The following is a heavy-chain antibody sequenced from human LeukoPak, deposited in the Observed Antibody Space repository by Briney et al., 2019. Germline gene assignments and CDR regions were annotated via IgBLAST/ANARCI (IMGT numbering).Heavy chain of an antibody. Sequence: PGGSLRLSCAASRFTFSSYSMNWVRQAPGKGLEWVSSISSSSSYIYYADSVKGRFTISRDNAKNSLYLQMNSLRGQDTAVYYCARDPDLGDAFDIWGQGTMVTVSS. CDR1: RFTFSSYS. J-gene: IGHJ3*02. V-gene: IGHV3-21*01. CDR3: ARDPDLGDAFDI. CDR2: ISSSSSYI.